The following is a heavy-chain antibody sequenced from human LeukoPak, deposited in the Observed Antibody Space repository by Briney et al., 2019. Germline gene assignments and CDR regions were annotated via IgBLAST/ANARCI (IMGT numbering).Heavy chain of an antibody. J-gene: IGHJ4*02. CDR3: ARESGYSGYDSFDY. V-gene: IGHV1-69*06. CDR1: GGTFSSYA. CDR2: IIPIFGTA. Sequence: SVKVSCKASGGTFSSYAISWVRQAPGQGLEWMGGIIPIFGTANYAQKFQGRVTITADKSTSTAYMELSSLRSEDTAVYCCARESGYSGYDSFDYWGQGTLVTVSS. D-gene: IGHD5-12*01.